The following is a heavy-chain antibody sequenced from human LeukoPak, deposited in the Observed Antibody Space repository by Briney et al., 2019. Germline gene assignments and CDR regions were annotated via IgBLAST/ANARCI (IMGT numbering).Heavy chain of an antibody. D-gene: IGHD2-2*01. CDR1: GFTFTNYG. J-gene: IGHJ4*02. CDR2: IWYDGSKT. Sequence: GGSLRLSCTTSGFTFTNYGINWVRQAPGKGPEWVAAIWYDGSKTSYTDSVKGRFTVSRDISKNTVHLQMNGLKAEDTAVYYCARDDCSTTPCYAYWGQGTLVTVSS. CDR3: ARDDCSTTPCYAY. V-gene: IGHV3-33*01.